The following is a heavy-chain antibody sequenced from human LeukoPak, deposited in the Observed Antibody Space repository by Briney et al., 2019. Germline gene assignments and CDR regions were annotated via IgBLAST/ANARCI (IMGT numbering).Heavy chain of an antibody. Sequence: SETLSLTCTVSDGFINGYYWSWIRQPPGKGLDWIGYMYSGGTTNYSPSLKSRVTISEDMSKNQFSLKLTSVTAADTAVYYCARHSGHSSTNDAFDIWGQGTMVIVSS. CDR1: DGFINGYY. V-gene: IGHV4-59*01. J-gene: IGHJ3*02. CDR3: ARHSGHSSTNDAFDI. CDR2: MYSGGTT. D-gene: IGHD6-13*01.